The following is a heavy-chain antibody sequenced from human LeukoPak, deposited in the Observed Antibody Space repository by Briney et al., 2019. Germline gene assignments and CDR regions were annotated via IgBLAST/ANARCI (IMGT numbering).Heavy chain of an antibody. J-gene: IGHJ4*02. CDR2: IYSGGST. Sequence: PGGSLRLSCAASGFTVSSYYMSWVRQPPGKGLEWVSIIYSGGSTYYAVSVKGRFTISRDNSKNTLYLQMNSLRAEDTAVYYCARAQDTAMVYYFDSWGQGTLVTVSS. CDR3: ARAQDTAMVYYFDS. D-gene: IGHD5-18*01. CDR1: GFTVSSYY. V-gene: IGHV3-53*01.